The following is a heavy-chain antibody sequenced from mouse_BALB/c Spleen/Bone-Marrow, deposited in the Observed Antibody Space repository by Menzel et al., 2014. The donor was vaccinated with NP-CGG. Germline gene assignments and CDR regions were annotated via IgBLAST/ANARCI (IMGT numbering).Heavy chain of an antibody. D-gene: IGHD2-1*01. CDR3: ARYGNYYFDY. Sequence: VQGLEWIGWIYPGSGNTKYNEKFNGKATLTVDTSSSTAYTQLSSLTSEDTAVYFCARYGNYYFDYWGQGTTLTVSS. CDR2: IYPGSGNT. V-gene: IGHV1-84*02. J-gene: IGHJ2*01.